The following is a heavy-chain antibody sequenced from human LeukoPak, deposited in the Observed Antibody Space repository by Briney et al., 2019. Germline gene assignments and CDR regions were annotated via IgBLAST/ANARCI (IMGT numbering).Heavy chain of an antibody. CDR1: GYTFTGYY. CDR2: INPNSGGT. D-gene: IGHD2-15*01. CDR3: ARDRGKWSDAFYI. V-gene: IGHV1-2*02. Sequence: GASVKVSCKASGYTFTGYYMHWVRQAPGQGLEWMGGINPNSGGTNYAQKFQGRVTMTRDTSISTAYMELSRLRSDDTAVYYCARDRGKWSDAFYIWGQGTIVTVSS. J-gene: IGHJ3*02.